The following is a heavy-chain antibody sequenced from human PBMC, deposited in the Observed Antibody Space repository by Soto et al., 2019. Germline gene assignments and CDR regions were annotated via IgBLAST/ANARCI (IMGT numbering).Heavy chain of an antibody. J-gene: IGHJ4*02. CDR3: ASLEYQLLWFGELSSDY. V-gene: IGHV4-30-2*01. D-gene: IGHD3-10*01. Sequence: SETLSLTCTVSGGSINSGGYSWTWIRQPPGKGLEWIGFIYHSGSTYYNPSLKSRVTISEDRSKNQFSLKLSSVTAADTAVYYCASLEYQLLWFGELSSDYWGQGTLVTVSS. CDR1: GGSINSGGYS. CDR2: IYHSGST.